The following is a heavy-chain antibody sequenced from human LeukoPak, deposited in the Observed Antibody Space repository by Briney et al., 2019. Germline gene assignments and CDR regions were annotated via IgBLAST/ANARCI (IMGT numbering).Heavy chain of an antibody. D-gene: IGHD5-12*01. V-gene: IGHV1-69*01. CDR1: RGTFISYA. J-gene: IGHJ4*02. CDR3: ASVSDRLVATTKGGY. Sequence: SSVTVSCKASRGTFISYAISWVRQAPGQGRAWMGGILPIFGTANYAQKFQGRVTITADESTSTAYTELSSLRSEDTAVYYCASVSDRLVATTKGGYWGQGSLVTAAS. CDR2: ILPIFGTA.